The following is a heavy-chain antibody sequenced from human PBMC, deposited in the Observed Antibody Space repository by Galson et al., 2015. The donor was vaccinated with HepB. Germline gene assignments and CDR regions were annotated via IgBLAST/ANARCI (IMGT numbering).Heavy chain of an antibody. Sequence: LRLSCAASGFTFRNYGMHWVRQAPGKGLEWVAMIWFDGSNKNYGHSVEGRFTISRDNSRNTLYLQMNSLRAEDTAVYYCARDSSSSKGNWFDPWGQGTLVIVSS. D-gene: IGHD6-6*01. J-gene: IGHJ5*02. CDR1: GFTFRNYG. CDR3: ARDSSSSKGNWFDP. CDR2: IWFDGSNK. V-gene: IGHV3-33*01.